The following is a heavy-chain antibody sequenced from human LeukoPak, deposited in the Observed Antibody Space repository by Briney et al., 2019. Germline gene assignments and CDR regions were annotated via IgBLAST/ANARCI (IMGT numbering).Heavy chain of an antibody. J-gene: IGHJ4*02. Sequence: GGSLRLSCEASGSTFSSYAMNWVRQAPGKGLEWVSAIGSGGGSTDYADPVQGWFTISRDNSKSTLYLQMNSLRAEDTAVYYCAKGFLGGTDQYFDSWGQGTLVTVSS. CDR1: GSTFSSYA. V-gene: IGHV3-23*01. CDR2: IGSGGGST. D-gene: IGHD6-19*01. CDR3: AKGFLGGTDQYFDS.